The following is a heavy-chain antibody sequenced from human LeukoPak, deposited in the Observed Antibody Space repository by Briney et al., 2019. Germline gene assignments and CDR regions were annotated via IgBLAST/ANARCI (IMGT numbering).Heavy chain of an antibody. CDR2: IKNKAYGGTT. Sequence: GGSLTLSCTASGFIFGDYALSWFRQAPGKGLEWVGFIKNKAYGGTTEYAASVKGRFTISRDDSKSIAYLQMNSLTTEDTGVYYCSRGLYGDYPSWYFDLWGRGTLVTVSA. CDR1: GFIFGDYA. J-gene: IGHJ2*01. D-gene: IGHD4-17*01. CDR3: SRGLYGDYPSWYFDL. V-gene: IGHV3-49*03.